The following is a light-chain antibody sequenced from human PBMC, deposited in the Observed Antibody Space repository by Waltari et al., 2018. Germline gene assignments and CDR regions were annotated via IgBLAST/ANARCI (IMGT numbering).Light chain of an antibody. Sequence: DIQMTQSPSSLSASAGDRVTITCRASQGISNFLPWYQQRPGRVPKVLIYAASTLQSGVPSRFSGSGSGTDFTLTISSLQPEDVATYYCQKYNSAPRTFGQGTRVEIK. CDR2: AAS. CDR1: QGISNF. J-gene: IGKJ1*01. V-gene: IGKV1-27*01. CDR3: QKYNSAPRT.